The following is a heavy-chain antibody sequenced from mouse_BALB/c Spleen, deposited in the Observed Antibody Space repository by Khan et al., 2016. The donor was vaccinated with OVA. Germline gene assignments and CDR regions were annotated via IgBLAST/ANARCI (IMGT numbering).Heavy chain of an antibody. CDR1: GYTFTSYW. D-gene: IGHD1-1*01. V-gene: IGHV1S41*01. Sequence: DLVKPGASVKLSCKASGYTFTSYWINWIKQRPGQGLEWIGRISPGSGTPSYNEMFKGKATLTVDISSNTAYIQLSSLSSEDSAVYFCEREKYYGSSHYAMDYWGQGTSVTVSS. CDR2: ISPGSGTP. J-gene: IGHJ4*01. CDR3: EREKYYGSSHYAMDY.